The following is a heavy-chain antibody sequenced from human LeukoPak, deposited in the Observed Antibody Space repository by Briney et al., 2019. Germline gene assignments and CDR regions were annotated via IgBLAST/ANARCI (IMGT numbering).Heavy chain of an antibody. CDR1: GGSISSYY. CDR3: AREGRFVAAAGTFDY. Sequence: SETLSLTCTVSGGSISSYYWSWIRQPPGKGLEWIGYIYYSGSINYNPSLKSRVTISVDTSKNQFSLKLSSVTAADTAVYYCAREGRFVAAAGTFDYWGQGTLDTVSS. V-gene: IGHV4-59*12. CDR2: IYYSGSI. J-gene: IGHJ4*02. D-gene: IGHD6-13*01.